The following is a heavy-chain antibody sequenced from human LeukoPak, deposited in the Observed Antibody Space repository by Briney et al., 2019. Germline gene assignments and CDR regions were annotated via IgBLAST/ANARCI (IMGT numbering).Heavy chain of an antibody. V-gene: IGHV4-34*01. CDR3: VRIVLPNWFDP. Sequence: SETLSLTCAVYGGSFSGYYWSWIRQPPGKGLEWIGEINHSGSTNYNPSLKSRVTISVDTSKNQFSLKVSSVTAADTAVYYCVRIVLPNWFDPWGQGTLVTVSS. D-gene: IGHD3-16*02. CDR2: INHSGST. J-gene: IGHJ5*02. CDR1: GGSFSGYY.